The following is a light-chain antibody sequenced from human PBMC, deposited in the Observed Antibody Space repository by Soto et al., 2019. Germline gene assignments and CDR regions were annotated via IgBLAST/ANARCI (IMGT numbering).Light chain of an antibody. CDR1: SSDIGGYKH. Sequence: QSALTQPASVSGSPGQSITISCTGTSSDIGGYKHVSWYQQHPGKAPKLMIYEVTNRPSGVSNRFSGSKSGNTASLTISGLQTEDEGDYYCSSYTSSSRLAVFGGGTKVTVL. V-gene: IGLV2-14*01. CDR3: SSYTSSSRLAV. J-gene: IGLJ2*01. CDR2: EVT.